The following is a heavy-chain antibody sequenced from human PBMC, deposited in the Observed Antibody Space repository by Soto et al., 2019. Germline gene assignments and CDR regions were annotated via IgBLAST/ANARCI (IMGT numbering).Heavy chain of an antibody. J-gene: IGHJ6*02. D-gene: IGHD6-19*01. Sequence: PGGSLRLSCAASGFTFSSYSMNWVRQAPGKGLEWVSSISSSSSYIYYADSVKGRFTISRDNAKNSLYLQMNSLRAEDTAVYYCEAGREVAGTLAHYYYYGMDVWGQGTAVTVSS. CDR1: GFTFSSYS. CDR3: EAGREVAGTLAHYYYYGMDV. V-gene: IGHV3-21*01. CDR2: ISSSSSYI.